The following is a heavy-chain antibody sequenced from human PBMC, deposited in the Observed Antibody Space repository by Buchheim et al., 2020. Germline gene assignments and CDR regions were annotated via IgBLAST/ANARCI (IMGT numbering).Heavy chain of an antibody. D-gene: IGHD3-22*01. Sequence: QVQLQQWGAGLLKPSETLSLTCAVYGGSFSGYYWSWIRQPPGKGLEWIGEINHSGSTNYNPSLKSRVTISVDTSKNQFSLKLSSVTAADTAVYYCARGAGSYYDSSGYYYLDYWGQGTL. V-gene: IGHV4-34*01. CDR1: GGSFSGYY. CDR2: INHSGST. CDR3: ARGAGSYYDSSGYYYLDY. J-gene: IGHJ4*02.